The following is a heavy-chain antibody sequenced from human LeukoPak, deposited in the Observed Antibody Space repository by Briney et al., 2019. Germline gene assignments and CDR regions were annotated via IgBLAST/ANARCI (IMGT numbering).Heavy chain of an antibody. V-gene: IGHV1-18*01. CDR1: GYTFTSYG. CDR2: ISAYNGNT. D-gene: IGHD3-3*01. J-gene: IGHJ5*02. CDR3: ARDSPYGKYYDFWSGYYTGNWFDP. Sequence: GASVKVSCKASGYTFTSYGISWVRQAPGQGLEWMGWISAYNGNTNYAQKLQGRVTMTTDTPTSTAYMELRSLRSDDTAVYYCARDSPYGKYYDFWSGYYTGNWFDPWGQGTLVTVSS.